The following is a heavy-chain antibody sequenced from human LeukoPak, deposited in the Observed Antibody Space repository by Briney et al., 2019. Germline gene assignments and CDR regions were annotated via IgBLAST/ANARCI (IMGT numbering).Heavy chain of an antibody. V-gene: IGHV3-23*01. CDR2: ISGSGGST. CDR1: GFTFSSNA. J-gene: IGHJ4*02. D-gene: IGHD3-22*01. CDR3: AKDPYDSSGYYSLPDY. Sequence: GGSLRLSCAASGFTFSSNAMSWVGQAQGKGLEWVSAISGSGGSTYYADSVKGRFTISRDNSKNTLYLQMNSLRAEDTAVYYCAKDPYDSSGYYSLPDYWGQGTLVTVSS.